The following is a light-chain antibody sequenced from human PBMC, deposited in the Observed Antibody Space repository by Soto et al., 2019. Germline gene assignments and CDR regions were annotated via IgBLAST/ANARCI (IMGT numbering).Light chain of an antibody. CDR1: QNIGTS. Sequence: DIQMNRSPSALSASVGGRVTLTSLASQNIGTSLAWYQQKPGRATKVLIYAVSTLERGVPSRFSGSQFGSECTLTISSLQAEYFAGYYCQQYNNWPLTVGGGTKVDIK. J-gene: IGKJ4*01. CDR3: QQYNNWPLT. CDR2: AVS. V-gene: IGKV1-5*01.